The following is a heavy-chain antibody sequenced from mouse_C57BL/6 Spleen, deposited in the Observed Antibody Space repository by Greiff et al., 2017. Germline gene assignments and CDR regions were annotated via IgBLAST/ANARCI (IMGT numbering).Heavy chain of an antibody. J-gene: IGHJ3*01. CDR2: IYPGDGDT. CDR1: GYAFSSYW. V-gene: IGHV1-80*01. D-gene: IGHD2-4*01. CDR3: ARGDDYAWFAY. Sequence: VQLQQSGAELEKPGASVKISCKASGYAFSSYWMNWVKQRPGKGLEWIGQIYPGDGDTNYNGKFKGKATLTADKSSSTAYMQLSSLTSEDSAVYFCARGDDYAWFAYWGQGTLVTVSA.